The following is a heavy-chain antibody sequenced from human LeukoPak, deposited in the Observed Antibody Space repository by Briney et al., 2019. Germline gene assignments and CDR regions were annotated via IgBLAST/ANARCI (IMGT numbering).Heavy chain of an antibody. CDR3: AKSMGVQDSYYYYMDV. CDR2: IRYDGSNK. V-gene: IGHV3-30*02. J-gene: IGHJ6*03. D-gene: IGHD1-1*01. CDR1: GFTFSSYG. Sequence: GGSLRLSCAASGFTFSSYGMHWVRQAPGKGLEWVAFIRYDGSNKYYADSVKGRFTISRDNSKNTLYLQMNSLRAEDTAVYYCAKSMGVQDSYYYYMDVWGKGTTFTVSS.